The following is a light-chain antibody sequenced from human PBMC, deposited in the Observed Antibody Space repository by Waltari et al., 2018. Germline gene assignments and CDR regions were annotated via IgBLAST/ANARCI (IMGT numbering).Light chain of an antibody. CDR2: GAS. V-gene: IGKV3-20*01. J-gene: IGKJ1*01. CDR3: QQYGNSPWA. Sequence: LVLTQSPGTLSLSPGERATLSCRASQSISSSFLAWYQQKPGQAPRLLIFGASSRATSIPDRFSGSGSGTDFTLTISRLEPEDFVMYYCQQYGNSPWAFGQGTKVEIK. CDR1: QSISSSF.